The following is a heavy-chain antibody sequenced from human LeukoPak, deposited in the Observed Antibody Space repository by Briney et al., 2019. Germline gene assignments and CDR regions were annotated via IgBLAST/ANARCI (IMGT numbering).Heavy chain of an antibody. CDR1: GFTFSDQY. V-gene: IGHV3-11*04. Sequence: GRSLRLSCAVSGFTFSDQYMSWIRQAPGKGLEWLSYISGSGSDINYADSVRGRFTISRDNAKSSLYLQMNSLTAEDTAVYYCVRTSGRDGGYWGQGFLVTVSS. CDR3: VRTSGRDGGY. D-gene: IGHD3-10*01. J-gene: IGHJ4*02. CDR2: ISGSGSDI.